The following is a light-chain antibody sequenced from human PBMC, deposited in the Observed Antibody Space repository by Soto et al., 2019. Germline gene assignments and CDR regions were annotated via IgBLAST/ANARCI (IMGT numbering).Light chain of an antibody. Sequence: ILMTPSQATLSVSPCERATLSFGASQSVRSYLAWYQQRPGQAPRLLIYGASSRATGIPDRFSGSGSGTDFTLTISRLEPEDFAVYYCQQYGSSPQTFGQGTKVDIK. CDR2: GAS. CDR1: QSVRSY. CDR3: QQYGSSPQT. V-gene: IGKV3-20*01. J-gene: IGKJ1*01.